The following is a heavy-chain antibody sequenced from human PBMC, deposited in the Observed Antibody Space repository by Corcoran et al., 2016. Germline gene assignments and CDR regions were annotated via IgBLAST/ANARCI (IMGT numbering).Heavy chain of an antibody. V-gene: IGHV3-7*01. CDR3: ARDDESSSWYGGPSNYYYYGMDV. D-gene: IGHD6-13*01. CDR2: IKQDGSEK. J-gene: IGHJ6*02. CDR1: GFTFSSYW. Sequence: EVQLVESGGGLVQPGGSLRLSCAASGFTFSSYWMSWVRQAPGKGLEWVANIKQDGSEKYYVDSVKGRFTISRGKAKNSLYLQMNSLSAEDTAVYDWARDDESSSWYGGPSNYYYYGMDVWGQGTTVTVSS.